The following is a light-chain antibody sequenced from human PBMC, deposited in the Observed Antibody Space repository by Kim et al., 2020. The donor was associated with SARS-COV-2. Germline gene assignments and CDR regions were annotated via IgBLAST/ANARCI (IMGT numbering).Light chain of an antibody. V-gene: IGKV1-39*01. CDR3: QQTFSTPIT. CDR2: SES. CDR1: QNFNKF. J-gene: IGKJ5*01. Sequence: DILLTQSPSSLSASVGDRVTITCRGNQNFNKFLNWYQQRPGRAPKLLIYSESTLASGVPSRFRGSGSGREFTLTISNLQPDDFATYYCQQTFSTPITFGQGTRLEIK.